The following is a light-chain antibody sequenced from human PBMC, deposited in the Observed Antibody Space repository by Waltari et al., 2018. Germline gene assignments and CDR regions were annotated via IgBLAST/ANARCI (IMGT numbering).Light chain of an antibody. Sequence: QSALTQPASVSGSPGQSISISCTGISSDVGGFNFVSWYQQHPGKAPKLMIYGVFNRPSGVSTRFSGSKSDNAASLAISGLQAEDEAVYYCSSYTASPPHVVFGGGTKVTVL. V-gene: IGLV2-14*03. CDR3: SSYTASPPHVV. CDR1: SSDVGGFNF. CDR2: GVF. J-gene: IGLJ2*01.